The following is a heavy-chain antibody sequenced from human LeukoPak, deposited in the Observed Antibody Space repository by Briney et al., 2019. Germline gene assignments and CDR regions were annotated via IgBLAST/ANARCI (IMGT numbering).Heavy chain of an antibody. D-gene: IGHD5-24*01. CDR1: GFTFSSYA. CDR2: ISYDGSNK. V-gene: IGHV3-30-3*01. CDR3: ARMGEMATILGSFDY. J-gene: IGHJ4*02. Sequence: GGSLRLSCAASGFTFSSYAMHWVRQAPGKGLEWVAVISYDGSNKYYADSVKGRFTISRDNSKNTLYLQMNSLRVEDTAVYYCARMGEMATILGSFDYWGQGTLVTVSS.